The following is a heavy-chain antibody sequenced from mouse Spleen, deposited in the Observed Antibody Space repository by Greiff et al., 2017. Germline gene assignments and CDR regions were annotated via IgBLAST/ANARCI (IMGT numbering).Heavy chain of an antibody. Sequence: QVQLQQSGAELAKPGASVKLSCKASGYTFTSYWMHWVKQRPGQGLEWIGYINPSSGYTKYNQKFKDKATLTADKSSSTAYMQLSSLTYEDSAVYYCARREYGDYYAMDYWGQGTSVTVSS. D-gene: IGHD1-2*01. CDR2: INPSSGYT. J-gene: IGHJ4*01. V-gene: IGHV1-7*01. CDR3: ARREYGDYYAMDY. CDR1: GYTFTSYW.